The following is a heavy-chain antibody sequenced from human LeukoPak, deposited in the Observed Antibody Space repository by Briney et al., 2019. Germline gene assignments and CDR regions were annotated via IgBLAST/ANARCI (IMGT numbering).Heavy chain of an antibody. CDR1: GGSISSGDYY. CDR2: IYDSGST. Sequence: KPSETLSLTCIVSGGSISSGDYYWSWIRQPPGKGLEWIGYIYDSGSTYYNPSLKSRVTISVDTSKNQFSLKLRSVTAADTAVYYCARDCSSTGCPWGQGTMVTVSS. V-gene: IGHV4-30-4*01. D-gene: IGHD2-2*01. J-gene: IGHJ3*01. CDR3: ARDCSSTGCP.